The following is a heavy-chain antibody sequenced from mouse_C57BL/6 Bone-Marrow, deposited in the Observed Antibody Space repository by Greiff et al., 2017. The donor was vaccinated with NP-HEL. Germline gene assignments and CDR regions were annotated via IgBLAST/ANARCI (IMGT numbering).Heavy chain of an antibody. CDR1: GYTFTSYW. CDR2: IDPSDSYT. D-gene: IGHD6-1*01. J-gene: IGHJ3*01. V-gene: IGHV1-59*01. CDR3: ARLPLRTWFAY. Sequence: VQLQQPGAELVRPGTSVKLSCKASGYTFTSYWMHWVKQRPGQGLEWIGVIDPSDSYTNYNQKFKGKATLTVDTSSSTAYMQLSSLTSEDSAVYYCARLPLRTWFAYWGQGTLVTVSA.